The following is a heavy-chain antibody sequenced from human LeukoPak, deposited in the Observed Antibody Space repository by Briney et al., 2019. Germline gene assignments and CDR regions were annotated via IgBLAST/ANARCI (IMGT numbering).Heavy chain of an antibody. CDR3: ARVWVRNYYDSSY. D-gene: IGHD3-22*01. J-gene: IGHJ4*02. V-gene: IGHV1-2*02. Sequence: ASVKVSCKASGYTFTGYYMHWVRQAPGQGLEWMGYIYPNSGATKYAQKFQGRVTMTRDTSISTAYMELSGLGSDDTAVYYCARVWVRNYYDSSYWGQGTLVTVSS. CDR2: IYPNSGAT. CDR1: GYTFTGYY.